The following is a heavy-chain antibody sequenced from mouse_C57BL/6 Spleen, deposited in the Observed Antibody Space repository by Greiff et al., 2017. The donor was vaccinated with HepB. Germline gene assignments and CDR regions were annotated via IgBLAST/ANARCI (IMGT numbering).Heavy chain of an antibody. J-gene: IGHJ1*03. D-gene: IGHD1-1*01. CDR3: ARDYYGSSYLYFDV. V-gene: IGHV1-82*01. CDR1: GYAFSSSW. CDR2: IYPGDGDT. Sequence: VQLQQSGPELVKPGASVKISCKASGYAFSSSWMNWVKQRPGKGLEWIGRIYPGDGDTNYNGKFKGKATLTADKSSSTAYMQLSSLTSEDSAVYFCARDYYGSSYLYFDVWGTGTTVTVSS.